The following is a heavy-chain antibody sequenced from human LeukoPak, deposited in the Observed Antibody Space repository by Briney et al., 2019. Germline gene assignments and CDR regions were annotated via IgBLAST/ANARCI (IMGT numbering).Heavy chain of an antibody. CDR3: ARELVLLWFAEPSGYYMDV. CDR1: GFTFSSYW. Sequence: GGSLRLSCAASGFTFSSYWMSWVRQAPGKGLEWVANIKQDGSEKYYVDSVKGRFTISRDNAKNSLYLQMNSLRAEDTAVYYCARELVLLWFAEPSGYYMDVWGKGTTVTVSS. V-gene: IGHV3-7*01. CDR2: IKQDGSEK. D-gene: IGHD3-10*01. J-gene: IGHJ6*03.